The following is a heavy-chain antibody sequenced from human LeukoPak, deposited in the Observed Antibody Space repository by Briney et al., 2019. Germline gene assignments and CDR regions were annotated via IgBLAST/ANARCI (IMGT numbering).Heavy chain of an antibody. CDR3: ARGVEWELPYYDY. CDR2: INPNSGGT. CDR1: GYTFTGYY. Sequence: ASVKVSCKASGYTFTGYYMSWVRQAPGQGLEWMGWINPNSGGTNYAQKFQGRVTMTRDTSISTAYMELSRLRSDDTAVYYCARGVEWELPYYDYWGQGTLVTVSS. J-gene: IGHJ4*02. V-gene: IGHV1-2*02. D-gene: IGHD1-26*01.